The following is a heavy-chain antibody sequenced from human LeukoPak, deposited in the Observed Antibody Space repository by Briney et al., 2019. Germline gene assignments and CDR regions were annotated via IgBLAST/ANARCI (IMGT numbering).Heavy chain of an antibody. CDR2: IYYSGST. V-gene: IGHV4-59*12. CDR3: ARVPLVLRYFDWLFTDGASFDP. CDR1: GGSISSYY. J-gene: IGHJ5*02. D-gene: IGHD3-9*01. Sequence: SETLSLTCTVSGGSISSYYWSWIRQPPGKGLEWIGYIYYSGSTNYNPSLKSRVTISVDTSKNQFSLKLSSVTAADTAVYYCARVPLVLRYFDWLFTDGASFDPWGQGTLVTVSS.